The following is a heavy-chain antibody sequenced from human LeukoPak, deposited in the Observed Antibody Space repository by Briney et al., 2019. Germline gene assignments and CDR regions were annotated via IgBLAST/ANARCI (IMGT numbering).Heavy chain of an antibody. V-gene: IGHV4-59*08. CDR3: ARTYGDYRVDY. J-gene: IGHJ4*02. CDR1: GGSISSYY. CDR2: IYYSGST. Sequence: SETLSLTCTVSGGSISSYYWSWIRQPPGKGLEWIGYIYYSGSTYYNPSLKSRVTISVDTSKNQFSLKLSSVTAADTAVYYCARTYGDYRVDYWGQGTLVTVSS. D-gene: IGHD4-17*01.